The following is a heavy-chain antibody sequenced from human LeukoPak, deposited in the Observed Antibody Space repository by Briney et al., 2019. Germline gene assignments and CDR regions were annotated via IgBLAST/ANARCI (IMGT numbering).Heavy chain of an antibody. Sequence: GGSLRLSCPASGFTFSSYDMNWVRQAPGKGLEYISYINSGGSTIYYADSVKGRFTISRDNAKNSLYQQMNSLRAEDTAVYYCARDTVVVVAPYYYYMDVWGKGTTVTVSS. CDR2: INSGGSTI. J-gene: IGHJ6*03. CDR1: GFTFSSYD. V-gene: IGHV3-48*03. D-gene: IGHD2-15*01. CDR3: ARDTVVVVAPYYYYMDV.